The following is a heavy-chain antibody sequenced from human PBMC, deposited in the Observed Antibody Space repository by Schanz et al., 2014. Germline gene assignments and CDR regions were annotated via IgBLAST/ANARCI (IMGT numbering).Heavy chain of an antibody. CDR1: SDSISHYY. J-gene: IGHJ4*02. V-gene: IGHV4-59*08. CDR2: IYDRGST. CDR3: ARHRVYGAFDL. Sequence: QVQLQESGPGLVKPSETLSLTCTVPSDSISHYYLSWIRQPPGKELEWVAFIYDRGSTSYNPSLTSRVTISLHRAKTQFSLKLSSVTAADTAVYYCARHRVYGAFDLWGQGTLVTVSS. D-gene: IGHD4-17*01.